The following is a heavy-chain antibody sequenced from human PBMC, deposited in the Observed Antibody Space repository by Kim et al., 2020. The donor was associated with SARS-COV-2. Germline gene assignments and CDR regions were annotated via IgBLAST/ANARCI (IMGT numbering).Heavy chain of an antibody. Sequence: ISASGLGTHYADSVRGRFTISRDNSKSTLFLQRSSLRVEDTAVYYCEASDFWGQGALVTVSS. V-gene: IGHV3-23*01. CDR3: EASDF. CDR2: ISASGLGT. J-gene: IGHJ4*02.